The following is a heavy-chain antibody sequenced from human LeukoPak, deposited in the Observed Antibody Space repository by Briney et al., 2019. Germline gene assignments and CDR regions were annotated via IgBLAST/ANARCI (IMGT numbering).Heavy chain of an antibody. D-gene: IGHD6-19*01. CDR3: ARDSASVWPGSSGWSNWFDP. J-gene: IGHJ5*02. V-gene: IGHV1-18*01. CDR1: GYTFGSYG. CDR2: ISPYNGNT. Sequence: GASVKVSCKASGYTFGSYGVSWVRQAPGQGLEWMAWISPYNGNTNYAQKFRGRVTMTTDTSTSTAYMELRSLRADDTAVYYCARDSASVWPGSSGWSNWFDPWGQGTLVTVSS.